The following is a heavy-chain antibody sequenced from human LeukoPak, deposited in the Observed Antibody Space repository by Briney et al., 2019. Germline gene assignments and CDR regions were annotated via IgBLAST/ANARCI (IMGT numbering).Heavy chain of an antibody. J-gene: IGHJ3*02. CDR1: GDSISSYY. Sequence: SETLSLTCTASGDSISSYYWSWIRQPAGKGLEWIGRIYTSGTTNYNPSLKSRVTMSVETSKNQFSLKLTSVTAADTAVYYCARGVPAADAFDIWGQGTMVTVSS. CDR3: ARGVPAADAFDI. CDR2: IYTSGTT. D-gene: IGHD2-2*01. V-gene: IGHV4-4*07.